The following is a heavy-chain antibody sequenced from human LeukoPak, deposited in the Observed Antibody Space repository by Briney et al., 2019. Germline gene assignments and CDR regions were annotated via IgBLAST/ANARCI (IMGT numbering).Heavy chain of an antibody. D-gene: IGHD3-10*01. CDR1: GYTFTSYY. Sequence: ASVKASCKASGYTFTSYYMHWVRQAPGQGLEWMGIINPSGGSTSYAQKFQGRVTMTRDTSTSTVYMELSSLRSEDTAVYYCARGLYGSGSYSWFDPWGQGTLVTVSS. V-gene: IGHV1-46*01. CDR3: ARGLYGSGSYSWFDP. J-gene: IGHJ5*02. CDR2: INPSGGST.